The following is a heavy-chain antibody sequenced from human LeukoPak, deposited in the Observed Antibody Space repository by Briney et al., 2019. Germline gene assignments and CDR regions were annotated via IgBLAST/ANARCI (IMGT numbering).Heavy chain of an antibody. J-gene: IGHJ4*02. V-gene: IGHV4-38-2*02. Sequence: PSETLSLTCTVFGYSISSGYYWGWIRPPPGKGLEWIGSIYHSGSTYYNPSLKSRVTISVDTSKNQFSLKLSSVTAADTAVYYCARGGVVPAAAFDYWGQGTLVTVSS. D-gene: IGHD2-2*01. CDR1: GYSISSGYY. CDR2: IYHSGST. CDR3: ARGGVVPAAAFDY.